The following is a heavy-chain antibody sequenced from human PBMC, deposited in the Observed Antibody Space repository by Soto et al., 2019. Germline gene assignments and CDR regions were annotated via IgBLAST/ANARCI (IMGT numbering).Heavy chain of an antibody. V-gene: IGHV2-5*02. CDR2: IYWDDDK. CDR3: ARIPAHYYYYGMDV. CDR1: GFSLSTNGVG. J-gene: IGHJ6*02. Sequence: SGPTLVNPTQTLTLTCTFSGFSLSTNGVGVSWIRQPPGKALEWLALIYWDDDKRYSPSLRSRLTISKDTSKNQVVLTMTNMDPVDTATYYCARIPAHYYYYGMDVWGQGTTVTVSS. D-gene: IGHD5-18*01.